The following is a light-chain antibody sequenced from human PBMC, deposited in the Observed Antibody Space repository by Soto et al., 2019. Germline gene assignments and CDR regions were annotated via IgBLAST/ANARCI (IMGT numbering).Light chain of an antibody. CDR3: QQYDNLPLT. J-gene: IGKJ4*01. Sequence: DIQMTQSPSSLSASVGDRVTITCQASQDITNYLHWFQQKPGKAPKLLIYDASNLGTGVPSRFSGSGSGTDFTFTISSLQPEDIATYYCQQYDNLPLTFGGGTKVDIK. CDR1: QDITNY. V-gene: IGKV1-33*01. CDR2: DAS.